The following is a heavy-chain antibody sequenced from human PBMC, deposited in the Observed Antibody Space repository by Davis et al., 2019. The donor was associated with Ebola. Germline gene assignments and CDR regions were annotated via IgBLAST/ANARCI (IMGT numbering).Heavy chain of an antibody. D-gene: IGHD6-13*01. V-gene: IGHV3-43*02. CDR2: ISGDGSMR. J-gene: IGHJ4*02. Sequence: GESLKISCAASRFTFHDYAMHWVRQAPGKGLEWVSLISGDGSMRNYADSVKGRFTISRDNSKNSLYLQMNSLRAGDTAVYYCARDFDHSSWSPVDYWGQGTLVTVSS. CDR3: ARDFDHSSWSPVDY. CDR1: RFTFHDYA.